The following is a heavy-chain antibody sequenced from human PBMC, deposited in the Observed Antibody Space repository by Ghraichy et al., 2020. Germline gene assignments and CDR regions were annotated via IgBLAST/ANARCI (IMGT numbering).Heavy chain of an antibody. D-gene: IGHD3-3*01. CDR1: GGTFSSYG. V-gene: IGHV1-69*13. CDR3: VRGVLRVLEWLIHENYHYYAMDV. Sequence: SVKVSCKASGGTFSSYGFSWVRQAPGQGLEWMGGIIPMFGTANYAQKFQGRVTITADESTSTAYMELSSLRSEDTAVYYCVRGVLRVLEWLIHENYHYYAMDVWGQGTTVTVSS. J-gene: IGHJ6*02. CDR2: IIPMFGTA.